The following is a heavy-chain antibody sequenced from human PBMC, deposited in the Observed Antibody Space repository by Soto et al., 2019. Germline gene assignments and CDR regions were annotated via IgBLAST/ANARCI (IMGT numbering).Heavy chain of an antibody. Sequence: QVQLVESGGGVVQPGRSLRLSCAASGFTFSSYGIHWVRQAPGKGLEWAAVISYDGSNTYYADSVKGRLTISRDNSKNTVYLQINSLRADDTAVYYCAKSSYNFYCFDYRGQGTLGTVSS. D-gene: IGHD1-1*01. J-gene: IGHJ4*02. CDR3: AKSSYNFYCFDY. V-gene: IGHV3-30*18. CDR1: GFTFSSYG. CDR2: ISYDGSNT.